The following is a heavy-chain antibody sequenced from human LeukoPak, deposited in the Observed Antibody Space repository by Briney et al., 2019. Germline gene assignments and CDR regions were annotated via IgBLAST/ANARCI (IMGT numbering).Heavy chain of an antibody. Sequence: SETLSLTCTVSGGSISSSSYYWGWIRQPPGKGLEWIGSIYYSGSTYYNPSLKSRVTISVDTSKNQFSLKLSSVPAADTAVYFCARGPYSYDSSGAFDIWGQGTMVTVSS. CDR2: IYYSGST. CDR1: GGSISSSSYY. CDR3: ARGPYSYDSSGAFDI. D-gene: IGHD3-22*01. J-gene: IGHJ3*02. V-gene: IGHV4-39*01.